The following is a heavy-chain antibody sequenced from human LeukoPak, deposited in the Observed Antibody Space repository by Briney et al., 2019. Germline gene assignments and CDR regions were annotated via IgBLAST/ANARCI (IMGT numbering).Heavy chain of an antibody. V-gene: IGHV3-23*01. CDR1: GFTFSSYA. D-gene: IGHD3-16*02. Sequence: PGGSLRLSCAASGFTFSSYAMSWVRQAPGKGLEWVSAISGSGGSTYYADSVKGRFTISRDNSKNTLYLQMNSLRAEDTAVYYCAKDFLSLGELSLDGLNWFDPWGQGTMVTVSS. CDR2: ISGSGGST. J-gene: IGHJ5*01. CDR3: AKDFLSLGELSLDGLNWFDP.